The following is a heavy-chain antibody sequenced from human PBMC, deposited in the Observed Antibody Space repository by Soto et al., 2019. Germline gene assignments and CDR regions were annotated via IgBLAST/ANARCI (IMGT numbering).Heavy chain of an antibody. Sequence: QVQLVESGGGVVQPGRSLRLSCAASGFTFSSYGMHWVRQAPGKGLEWVAVIWYDGSNKYYADSVKGRFTISRDNSKNTLYLQMNSLRAEDTAVYYCARDQVAAWSGLPTGWFDPWGQGTLVTDSS. J-gene: IGHJ5*02. CDR1: GFTFSSYG. CDR3: ARDQVAAWSGLPTGWFDP. D-gene: IGHD3-3*01. V-gene: IGHV3-33*01. CDR2: IWYDGSNK.